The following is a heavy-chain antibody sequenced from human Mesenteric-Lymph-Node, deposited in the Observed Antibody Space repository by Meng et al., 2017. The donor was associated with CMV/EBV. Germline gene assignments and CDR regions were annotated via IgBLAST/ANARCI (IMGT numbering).Heavy chain of an antibody. CDR3: AREPLTAAGTILDY. CDR2: IYYSGST. D-gene: IGHD6-13*01. J-gene: IGHJ4*02. V-gene: IGHV4-31*02. CDR1: GGSLNSGGYY. Sequence: SGGSLNSGGYYWSWIRQHPGKGLEWIGYIYYSGSTYHNPSLKSRGTISIDTSKNQFSLKLSSVTAADTAIYYCAREPLTAAGTILDYWGQGTLVTVSS.